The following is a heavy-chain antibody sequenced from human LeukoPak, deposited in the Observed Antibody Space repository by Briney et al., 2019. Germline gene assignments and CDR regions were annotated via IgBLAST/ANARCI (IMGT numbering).Heavy chain of an antibody. CDR1: GFTFSSYS. CDR2: ISSSSSTI. J-gene: IGHJ3*02. CDR3: ANYGSGTWDDAFDI. D-gene: IGHD3-10*01. V-gene: IGHV3-48*01. Sequence: GGSLRLSCAASGFTFSSYSMNWVRQAPGKGLEWVSYISSSSSTIYYADSVKGRFTISRDNAKNSLYLQMNSLRAEDTAVYYCANYGSGTWDDAFDIWGQGTMVTVSS.